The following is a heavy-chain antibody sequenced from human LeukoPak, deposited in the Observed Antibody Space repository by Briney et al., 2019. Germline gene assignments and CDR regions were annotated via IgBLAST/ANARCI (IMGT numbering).Heavy chain of an antibody. V-gene: IGHV3-72*01. CDR2: SRNKANNYII. Sequence: GGSLRLSCAASGFTFSDHYMDWVRQAPGKGLEWVGRSRNKANNYIIEYAASVKGRFTISRDDSKNSLYLQMNSLKTEDTAVYYCAKDTFHAPLAATYWGQGTLVTVSS. J-gene: IGHJ4*02. CDR1: GFTFSDHY. CDR3: AKDTFHAPLAATY. D-gene: IGHD2-15*01.